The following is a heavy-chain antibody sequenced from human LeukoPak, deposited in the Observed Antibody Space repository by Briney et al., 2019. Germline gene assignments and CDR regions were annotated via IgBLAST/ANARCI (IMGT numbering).Heavy chain of an antibody. CDR1: GGSISSGGYY. Sequence: SETLSLTCTVSGGSISSGGYYWSWIRQPPGKGLEWIGEINHSGSTNYNPSLKSRVTISVDTSKNQFSLKLSSVTAADTAVYYCARVSDTTVVTNFDYWGQGTLVTVSS. CDR3: ARVSDTTVVTNFDY. J-gene: IGHJ4*02. V-gene: IGHV4-39*07. D-gene: IGHD4-23*01. CDR2: INHSGST.